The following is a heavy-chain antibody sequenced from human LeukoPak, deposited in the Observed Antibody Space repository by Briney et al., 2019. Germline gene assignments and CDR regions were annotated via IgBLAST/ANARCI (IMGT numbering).Heavy chain of an antibody. CDR1: GGTFSSYA. J-gene: IGHJ6*03. V-gene: IGHV1-69*13. CDR2: IIPIFGTA. Sequence: GASVKVSCKASGGTFSSYAISWVRQAPGQGLEWMGGIIPIFGTANYAQKFQGRVTITADESTSTAYMELSSLRSEDTAVYYCTTQPGYSSSWYYYYYYMDVWGKGTTVTVSS. CDR3: TTQPGYSSSWYYYYYYMDV. D-gene: IGHD6-13*01.